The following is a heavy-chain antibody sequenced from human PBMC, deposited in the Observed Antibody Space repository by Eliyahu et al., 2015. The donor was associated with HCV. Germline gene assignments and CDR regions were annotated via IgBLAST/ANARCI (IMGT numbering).Heavy chain of an antibody. CDR2: IVVGSGNT. D-gene: IGHD3-10*01. Sequence: QTQVVQSGPEVMKPGTSVKVSCKSSGFTFTSSAVQWVRQARGQRLEWIGWIVVGSGNTNYAQKFQERVTITRDMSTSTAYMELSSLRSDDTAVYYCAADRGRGNFAYWGQGTLVTVSS. J-gene: IGHJ4*02. V-gene: IGHV1-58*01. CDR3: AADRGRGNFAY. CDR1: GFTFTSSA.